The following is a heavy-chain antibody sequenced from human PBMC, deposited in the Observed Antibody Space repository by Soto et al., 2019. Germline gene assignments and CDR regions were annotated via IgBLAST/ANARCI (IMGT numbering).Heavy chain of an antibody. CDR2: IYYSGST. V-gene: IGHV4-59*01. D-gene: IGHD1-20*01. CDR1: GGSISSYY. CDR3: ATEGYNWNYFGY. J-gene: IGHJ4*02. Sequence: SETLSLTCTVSGGSISSYYWSWIRQPPGKGLEWIGYIYYSGSTNYNPSLKSRVTISVDTSKNQFSLKLSSVTAADTAVYYCATEGYNWNYFGYWGQGTQVTVSS.